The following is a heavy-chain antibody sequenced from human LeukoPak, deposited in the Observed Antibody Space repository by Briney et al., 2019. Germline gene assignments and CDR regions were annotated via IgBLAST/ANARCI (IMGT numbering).Heavy chain of an antibody. D-gene: IGHD6-19*01. CDR3: ASTRRAVAGPKSIDY. J-gene: IGHJ4*02. CDR2: INHSGST. V-gene: IGHV4-34*01. CDR1: GGSFSGYY. Sequence: SETLSLTCAVYGGSFSGYYRSWIRQPPGKGLEWIGEINHSGSTNYNPSLTSRVTISVDTSKNQFSLKLSSVTAADTAVYYCASTRRAVAGPKSIDYWGQGTLVTVSS.